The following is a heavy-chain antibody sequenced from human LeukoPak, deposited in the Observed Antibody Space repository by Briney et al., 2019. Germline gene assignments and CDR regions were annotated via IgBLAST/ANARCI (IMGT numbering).Heavy chain of an antibody. CDR3: AKPSMGGDDALDI. D-gene: IGHD3-10*01. Sequence: GGSLRLSCAASGFTFSSYSMNWVRQAPGKGLEWVSSISSSSSYIYYADSVKGRFTISRDNAKNTLYLQMNSLRAEDTAVYYCAKPSMGGDDALDIWGQGTMVTVSS. CDR1: GFTFSSYS. J-gene: IGHJ3*02. V-gene: IGHV3-21*01. CDR2: ISSSSSYI.